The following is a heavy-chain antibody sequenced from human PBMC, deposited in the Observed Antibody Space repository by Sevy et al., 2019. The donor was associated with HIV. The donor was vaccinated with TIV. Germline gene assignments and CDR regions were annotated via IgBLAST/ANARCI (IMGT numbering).Heavy chain of an antibody. J-gene: IGHJ6*02. CDR3: ARYYYDSSGYYDYNGMDV. CDR1: GYTFTSYD. CDR2: MNSNSRNT. V-gene: IGHV1-8*01. D-gene: IGHD3-22*01. Sequence: ASVKVSCKASGYTFTSYDINWVRQATGQGLEWMGRMNSNSRNTGYAHKFQGRVHMTRNTSISTAYMELSSLRSEDTAVYYGARYYYDSSGYYDYNGMDVWGQGTTVTVSS.